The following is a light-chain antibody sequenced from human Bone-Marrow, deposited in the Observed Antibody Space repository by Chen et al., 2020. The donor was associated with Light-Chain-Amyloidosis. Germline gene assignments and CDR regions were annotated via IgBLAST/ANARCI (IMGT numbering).Light chain of an antibody. V-gene: IGLV3-21*02. CDR1: NIGSTR. Sequence: SYVLTQPSSVSVAPGQTAKIACGGNNIGSTRVHGYQQTPGQAPLLVVYDDSDRPSGIPGRLSGSTSGMMPTLTISGVEACDEADYCCRVRGRSGDQPVFGGGTKLTVL. CDR3: RVRGRSGDQPV. J-gene: IGLJ3*02. CDR2: DDS.